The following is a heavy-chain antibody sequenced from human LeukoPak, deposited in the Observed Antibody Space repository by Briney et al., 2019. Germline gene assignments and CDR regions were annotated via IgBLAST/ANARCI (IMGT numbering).Heavy chain of an antibody. CDR3: AKGEIEYSSGSFDY. CDR2: ISGSGGST. D-gene: IGHD3-22*01. J-gene: IGHJ4*02. CDR1: GFTFSSYA. V-gene: IGHV3-23*01. Sequence: QTGGSLRLSCAASGFTFSSYAMSWVRQAPGKGLEWVSAISGSGGSTYYADSVKGRFTISRDNSKNTLYLQMNSLRAEDTAVYYCAKGEIEYSSGSFDYWGQGTIVTVSS.